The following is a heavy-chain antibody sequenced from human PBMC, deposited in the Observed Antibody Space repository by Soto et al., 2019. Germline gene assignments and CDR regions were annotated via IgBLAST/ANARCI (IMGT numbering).Heavy chain of an antibody. D-gene: IGHD3-16*01. CDR2: IFYSGST. Sequence: QVQLQESGPGLVKPSETLSLTCTVSGGSISSYYWSWIRQPPGKGLEWIGYIFYSGSTNYNPSLKSRVTIXXDTSKTQFSLKLRSVTAADTAVYYCARRYGGNFDYWGQGTLVTVSS. V-gene: IGHV4-59*01. J-gene: IGHJ4*02. CDR3: ARRYGGNFDY. CDR1: GGSISSYY.